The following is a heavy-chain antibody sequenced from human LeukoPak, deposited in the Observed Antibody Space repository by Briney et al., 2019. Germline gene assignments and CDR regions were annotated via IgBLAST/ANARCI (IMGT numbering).Heavy chain of an antibody. CDR3: AKPQSSEWLRLGGVDY. D-gene: IGHD5-12*01. CDR2: ISGSGGST. J-gene: IGHJ4*02. Sequence: GGSLRLSCAASGFTFSSYAMSWVRQAPGKGLEWVSAISGSGGSTYYADSVRGRFTISRDNSKNTLYLQMNSLRAEDTAVYYCAKPQSSEWLRLGGVDYWGQGTLVTVSS. V-gene: IGHV3-23*01. CDR1: GFTFSSYA.